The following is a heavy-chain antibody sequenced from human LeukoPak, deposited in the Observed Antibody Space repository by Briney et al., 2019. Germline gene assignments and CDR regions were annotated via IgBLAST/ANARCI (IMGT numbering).Heavy chain of an antibody. CDR3: ARVYTGNRWHFDY. J-gene: IGHJ4*02. Sequence: GGSLRLSCAASGFTFSTYWMSWVRQAPGKGLECVTNIKRDGSEKYYVDSVKGRFTIFRDDAKSSLYLQMNSLRAEDTAVYFCARVYTGNRWHFDYWGQGTLVTVSS. V-gene: IGHV3-7*03. CDR1: GFTFSTYW. D-gene: IGHD2-2*02. CDR2: IKRDGSEK.